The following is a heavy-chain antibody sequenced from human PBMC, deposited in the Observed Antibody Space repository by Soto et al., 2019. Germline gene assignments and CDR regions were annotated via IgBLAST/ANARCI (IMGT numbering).Heavy chain of an antibody. CDR2: IWYDGSNK. CDR3: ARDPVKYYDFWSGPEGFDP. V-gene: IGHV3-33*01. Sequence: RRSSARDGVSFSSYGMPWVRKAPGKGLERVAVIWYDGSNKYYADSVKGRFTISRDNSKNTLYLQMNSLRAEDTAVYYCARDPVKYYDFWSGPEGFDPWGQGTLVTVPS. J-gene: IGHJ5*02. D-gene: IGHD3-3*01. CDR1: GVSFSSYG.